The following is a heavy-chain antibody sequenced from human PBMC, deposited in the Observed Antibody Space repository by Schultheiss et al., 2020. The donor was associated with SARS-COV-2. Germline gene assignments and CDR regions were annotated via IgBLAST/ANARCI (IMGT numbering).Heavy chain of an antibody. CDR1: GASISSYY. V-gene: IGHV4-59*12. CDR3: AAMVKNFDY. CDR2: IYYSGGT. Sequence: SETLSLTCTVSGASISSYYWYWIRQPPGKGLECIGYIYYSGGTDYNPSLKSRVAISIDTSKNQFSLKLSSVTAADTAVYYCAAMVKNFDYWGQGTLVTVSS. J-gene: IGHJ4*02. D-gene: IGHD5-18*01.